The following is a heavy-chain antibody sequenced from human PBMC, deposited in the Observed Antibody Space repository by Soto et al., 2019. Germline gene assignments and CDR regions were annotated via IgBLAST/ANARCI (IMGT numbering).Heavy chain of an antibody. V-gene: IGHV4-59*01. CDR1: GGSISSSY. D-gene: IGHD2-15*01. J-gene: IGHJ5*02. CDR3: ARDKYCSGGSCRKNWFDP. CDR2: IYDDGSA. Sequence: SETLSLTCTVSGGSISSSYWSWIRQPPGKGLEWLAYIYDDGSANYNPSLKSRATISLDMSKNQFSLKLTSVTAADTAVYYCARDKYCSGGSCRKNWFDPWGQGTLVT.